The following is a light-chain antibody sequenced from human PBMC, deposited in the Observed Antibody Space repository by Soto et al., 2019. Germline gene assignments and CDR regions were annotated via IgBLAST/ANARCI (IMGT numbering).Light chain of an antibody. J-gene: IGLJ1*01. CDR2: DVS. Sequence: QSALTQPASVSGSPGQSITISCTGTSRDVGGYNYVSWYQHHLGKAPKLLIYDVSNRLSGVSNRFSGSKSDNTASLTISGLQPEDEADYYCSSYTTSNTRQIVFGTGTKVTVL. V-gene: IGLV2-14*03. CDR3: SSYTTSNTRQIV. CDR1: SRDVGGYNY.